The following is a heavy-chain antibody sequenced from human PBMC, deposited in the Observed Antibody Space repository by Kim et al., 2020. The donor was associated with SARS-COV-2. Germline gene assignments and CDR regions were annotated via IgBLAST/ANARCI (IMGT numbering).Heavy chain of an antibody. J-gene: IGHJ4*02. CDR1: GFTLNSDA. V-gene: IGHV3-23*01. Sequence: GGSLRLSCAASGFTLNSDAMTWVRQPPGKGLEWVSTISASGHATYYADSVKGRFTISRDTSMNTVYLQMNTLRADDTAVYYCAKERTFGDRSFDYWGQGTLVTVSS. D-gene: IGHD2-21*02. CDR2: ISASGHAT. CDR3: AKERTFGDRSFDY.